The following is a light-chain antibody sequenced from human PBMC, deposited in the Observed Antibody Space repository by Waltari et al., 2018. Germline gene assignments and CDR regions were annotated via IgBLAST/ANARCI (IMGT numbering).Light chain of an antibody. CDR2: KAT. CDR3: LLYMGSGIWV. Sequence: QTVVTQQPSLSVSPGGTVTLTLSFRSGPLPSTSYPRWYQQSPGQTPRTLVYKATIRSSGVPDRFSGSILGNKAALIITGAQAEDESDYYCLLYMGSGIWVFGGGTKLTVL. CDR1: SGPLPSTSY. V-gene: IGLV8-61*01. J-gene: IGLJ3*02.